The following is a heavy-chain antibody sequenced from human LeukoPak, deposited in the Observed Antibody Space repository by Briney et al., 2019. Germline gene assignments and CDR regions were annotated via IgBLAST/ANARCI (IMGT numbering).Heavy chain of an antibody. J-gene: IGHJ4*02. CDR1: GFIFSNYG. Sequence: GGSLRLSCAASGFIFSNYGMHWVRQAPGKGLEWVAVVSYDGSNKYYADSVKGRFTISRDNSKNTLSLQMSSLRAEDTAVYYCAKDSPVATWWGQGTLVTVSS. CDR3: AKDSPVATW. V-gene: IGHV3-30*18. D-gene: IGHD1-26*01. CDR2: VSYDGSNK.